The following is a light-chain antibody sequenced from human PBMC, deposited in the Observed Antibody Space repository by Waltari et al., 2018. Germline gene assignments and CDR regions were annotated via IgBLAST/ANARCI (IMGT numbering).Light chain of an antibody. Sequence: EIVLTQSPGHLSLSPGERATLSCRASQSFSRALAWYQQKPGQAPRLLIYDASTRAIGIPDRFSGGGSGTDFSLTISRLEPEDFAVYYCQHNVRLPVTFGQGTTVEIK. CDR1: QSFSRA. CDR3: QHNVRLPVT. J-gene: IGKJ1*01. CDR2: DAS. V-gene: IGKV3-20*01.